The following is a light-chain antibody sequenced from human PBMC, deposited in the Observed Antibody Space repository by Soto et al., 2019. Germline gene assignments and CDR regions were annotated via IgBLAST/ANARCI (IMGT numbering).Light chain of an antibody. CDR2: WAS. J-gene: IGKJ5*01. CDR3: QQYYNTPSIT. Sequence: DIVMTQSPDSLAVSLGERAIINCKSSQSVLYSSNNKNYLAWYQQKPGQPPKLLIYWASTRESGVPDRFSGSGSGTDFTLTISSLQAEDVAVYYCQQYYNTPSITFGQGTRLEIK. CDR1: QSVLYSSNNKNY. V-gene: IGKV4-1*01.